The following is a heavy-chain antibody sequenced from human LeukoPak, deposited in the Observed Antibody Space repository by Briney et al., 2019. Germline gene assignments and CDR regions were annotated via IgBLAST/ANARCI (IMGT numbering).Heavy chain of an antibody. CDR3: TTGIRGD. CDR2: IASKTDGGTT. J-gene: IGHJ4*02. CDR1: GLTFTNAW. Sequence: GGSLRLSCAASGLTFTNAWMNWVRQAPGKGLEWVGRIASKTDGGTTDYAAPVKGRFTISRDDSKNTLFLQMNSLKTEDTAVYYCTTGIRGDCGQGTLVTVSS. V-gene: IGHV3-15*04.